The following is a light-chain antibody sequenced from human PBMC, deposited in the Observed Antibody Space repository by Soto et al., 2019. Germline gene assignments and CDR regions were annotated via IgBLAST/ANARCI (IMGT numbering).Light chain of an antibody. CDR1: QSVSSY. CDR2: DAS. V-gene: IGKV3-11*01. Sequence: EAVLTQSPATLSLSPGETATLSCRASQSVSSYLAWYQQKPGQAPRLLIYDASKTATGIPARFSGSGSGTAFTLTISGLEPEDFAVYYCQQRSGWPPSLTFGGGTKVEIK. J-gene: IGKJ4*01. CDR3: QQRSGWPPSLT.